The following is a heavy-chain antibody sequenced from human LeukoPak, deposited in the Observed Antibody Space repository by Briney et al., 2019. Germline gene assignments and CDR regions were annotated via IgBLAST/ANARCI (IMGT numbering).Heavy chain of an antibody. CDR3: ARAPNLRGGSPDY. V-gene: IGHV4-61*05. D-gene: IGHD1-26*01. CDR2: IYYSGST. Sequence: SETLSLTCTVSGGSINSSSLYWGWIRQPPGKGLEWIGYIYYSGSTNYNPSLKSRVTISVDTSKNQFSLKLSSVTAADTAVYYCARAPNLRGGSPDYWGQGTLVTVSS. CDR1: GGSINSSSLY. J-gene: IGHJ4*02.